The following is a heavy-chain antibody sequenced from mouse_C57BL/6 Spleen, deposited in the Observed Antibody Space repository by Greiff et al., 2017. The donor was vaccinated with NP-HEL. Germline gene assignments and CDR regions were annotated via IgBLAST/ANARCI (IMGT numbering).Heavy chain of an antibody. J-gene: IGHJ4*01. CDR3: ARALYYDYDEDYAMDY. CDR1: GYSITSGYY. D-gene: IGHD2-4*01. CDR2: ISYDGSN. Sequence: DVQLQESGPGLVKPSPSLSLTCSVTGYSITSGYYWNWIRQFPGNKLEWMGYISYDGSNNYNPSLKNRISITRDTSKNQFFLKLNSVTTEDTATYYCARALYYDYDEDYAMDYWGQGTSVTVSS. V-gene: IGHV3-6*01.